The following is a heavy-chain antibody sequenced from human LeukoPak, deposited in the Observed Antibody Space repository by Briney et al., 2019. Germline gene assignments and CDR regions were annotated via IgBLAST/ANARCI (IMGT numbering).Heavy chain of an antibody. CDR2: ISSSSSTI. V-gene: IGHV3-48*02. J-gene: IGHJ4*02. CDR1: GFTFSSYS. D-gene: IGHD5-18*01. Sequence: PGGSLRLSCAASGFTFSSYSMNWVRQAPGNGLEWVSYISSSSSTIYYADSVKGRFTISRDNAKNSLYLQMNSLRDEDTAVYYCARDEDTAMGGDMDYWGQGTLVTVSS. CDR3: ARDEDTAMGGDMDY.